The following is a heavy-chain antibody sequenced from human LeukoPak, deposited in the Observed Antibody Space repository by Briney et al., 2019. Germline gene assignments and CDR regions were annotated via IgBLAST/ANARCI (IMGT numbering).Heavy chain of an antibody. CDR2: IKQDGSEK. CDR3: ARARKTKQTNSNYDY. CDR1: GFTFSSYW. V-gene: IGHV3-7*01. J-gene: IGHJ4*02. Sequence: GGSLRLSCAASGFTFSSYWMSWVRQAPGKGLEWVANIKQDGSEKYYVDSVKGRFTISRDNAKNSLYLQMNSLRAEDTAVYYCARARKTKQTNSNYDYWSQGTLVTVSS. D-gene: IGHD4-11*01.